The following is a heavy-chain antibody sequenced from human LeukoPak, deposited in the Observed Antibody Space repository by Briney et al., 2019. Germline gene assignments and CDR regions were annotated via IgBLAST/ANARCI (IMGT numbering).Heavy chain of an antibody. CDR2: IYYSETT. CDR3: ARAKRSTGLVNY. J-gene: IGHJ4*02. CDR1: GDSINSYY. Sequence: SETLSLTCTVSGDSINSYYWNWIRQPPGKRLEWIGYIYYSETTNYNPSLKSRVTISVDTSKNHFSLRLSSVTAADTAVYYCARAKRSTGLVNYWGQGTLVTVSS. V-gene: IGHV4-59*01. D-gene: IGHD5-18*01.